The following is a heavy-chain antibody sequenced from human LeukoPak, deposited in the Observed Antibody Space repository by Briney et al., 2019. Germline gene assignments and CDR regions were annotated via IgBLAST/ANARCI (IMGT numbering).Heavy chain of an antibody. J-gene: IGHJ3*02. CDR1: GYSISSGSY. V-gene: IGHV4-38-2*02. D-gene: IGHD2-15*01. CDR3: ARAVGYCSGGSCYPDAFDI. CDR2: IYHSGST. Sequence: SETLSLTCTVSGYSISSGSYWGWIRQPPGKGLEWIGSIYHSGSTYYNPSPKSRVTISVDTSKNQFSLKLSSVTAADTAVYYCARAVGYCSGGSCYPDAFDIWGQGTMVTVSS.